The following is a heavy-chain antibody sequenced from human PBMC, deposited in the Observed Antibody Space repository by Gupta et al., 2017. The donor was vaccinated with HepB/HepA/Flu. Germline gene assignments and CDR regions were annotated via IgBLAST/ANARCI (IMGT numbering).Heavy chain of an antibody. V-gene: IGHV5-51*01. Sequence: EVQLVQSGAEVKKPGESLKISCKGSGYSFSDYWIAWVRQMPGKGLEYMGVIYPGDSETRYGPSFQGQVSSSADESISTASLQWSSLKASDTAMYYCARLHTRISTERYFHYWGQGTLVTVSS. CDR3: ARLHTRISTERYFHY. CDR2: IYPGDSET. D-gene: IGHD3-3*02. J-gene: IGHJ1*01. CDR1: GYSFSDYW.